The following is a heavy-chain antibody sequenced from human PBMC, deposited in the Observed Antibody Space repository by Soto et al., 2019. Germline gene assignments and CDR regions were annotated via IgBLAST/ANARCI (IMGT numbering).Heavy chain of an antibody. V-gene: IGHV1-8*01. J-gene: IGHJ4*02. Sequence: ASVKVSCKASGYTFTGYDINWVRQATGQGLEWLGWMNPNSGNTGYAQKFQGRVTMTRDTSIRTAYLEVSSLRSEDTAVYYCARKIPGTGGFDYWGQGILVTVSS. CDR3: ARKIPGTGGFDY. CDR2: MNPNSGNT. CDR1: GYTFTGYD. D-gene: IGHD2-8*02.